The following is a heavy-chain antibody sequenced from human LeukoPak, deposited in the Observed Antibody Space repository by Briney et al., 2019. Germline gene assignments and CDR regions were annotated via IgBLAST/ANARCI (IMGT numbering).Heavy chain of an antibody. D-gene: IGHD3-10*01. CDR2: SRDKGNSYTT. CDR3: TKLARAPRDFDY. CDR1: GFTFSDHY. Sequence: PGGSLRLSCAASGFTFSDHYIDWVRQVPGKGLEWVGRSRDKGNSYTTAYAASVRGRFTISRDDSKNSLYLQMNSLKIEDTAVYYCTKLARAPRDFDYWGQGTLVTVSS. V-gene: IGHV3-72*01. J-gene: IGHJ4*01.